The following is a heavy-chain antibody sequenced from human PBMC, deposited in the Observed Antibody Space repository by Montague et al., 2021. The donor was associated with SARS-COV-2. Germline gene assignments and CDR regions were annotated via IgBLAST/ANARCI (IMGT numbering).Heavy chain of an antibody. Sequence: SETLSLTCTVSGGSISSSSYYWGWIRQPPGKGLEWIGSIYYSGSTYYNPSLKSRVTISVDTSKNQFSLELSSVSAADTAVYYCARGYSGYEDPTRFDPWGQGTLVTVSS. D-gene: IGHD5-12*01. CDR3: ARGYSGYEDPTRFDP. V-gene: IGHV4-39*01. J-gene: IGHJ5*02. CDR2: IYYSGST. CDR1: GGSISSSSYY.